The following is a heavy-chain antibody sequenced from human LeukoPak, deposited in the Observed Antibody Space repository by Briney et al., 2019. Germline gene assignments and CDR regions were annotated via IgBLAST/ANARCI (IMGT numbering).Heavy chain of an antibody. Sequence: SETLSLTCTVSGGSISSYYWSWIRQPPGKGLEWIGYIYYSGSTNYNPSLKSRVTISVDTSKNQFSLKLTSVTAADTAVYYCARYYYGMDVWGQGTPVTVSS. V-gene: IGHV4-59*08. CDR3: ARYYYGMDV. J-gene: IGHJ6*02. CDR2: IYYSGST. CDR1: GGSISSYY.